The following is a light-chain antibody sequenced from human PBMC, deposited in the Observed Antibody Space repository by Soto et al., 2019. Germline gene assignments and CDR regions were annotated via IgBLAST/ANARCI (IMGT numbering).Light chain of an antibody. CDR3: QQRSNWPP. CDR1: QSVSSY. Sequence: EIVLTQSPAILSLSPGERATLSCRASQSVSSYLAWYQQKPGQAPRLLIYDASNRATGIPARFSGSGSGTDFTLTISSLEPEDFAVYYCQQRSNWPPFGQGTRLEIK. J-gene: IGKJ5*01. V-gene: IGKV3-11*01. CDR2: DAS.